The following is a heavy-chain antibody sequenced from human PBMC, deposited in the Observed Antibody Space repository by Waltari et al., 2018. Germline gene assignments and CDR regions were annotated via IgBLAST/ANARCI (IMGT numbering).Heavy chain of an antibody. V-gene: IGHV4-59*11. CDR2: IYSSGST. D-gene: IGHD3-10*01. Sequence: QVQLQESGPGLVKPSETLSLICSVSGGSLSTHFWGWIRQPPGKTLEWSGNIYSSGSTNYNPSLTSRVTISLDMSKNQFSLKLRSVSAADTAVYYCARASYGSGSSWFDPWGQGNLVTVSS. CDR1: GGSLSTHF. J-gene: IGHJ5*02. CDR3: ARASYGSGSSWFDP.